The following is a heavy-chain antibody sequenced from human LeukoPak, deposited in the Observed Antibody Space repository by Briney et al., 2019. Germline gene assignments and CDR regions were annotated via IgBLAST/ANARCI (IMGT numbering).Heavy chain of an antibody. CDR2: INPSGGST. Sequence: ASVKVSCKAPGYTFTSYYMHWVRQAPGQGLEWMGIINPSGGSTSYAQKFQGRVTMTRDTSTSTVYMELSSLRSEDTAVYYCARGAWGYDILTGYYAILDYWGQGTLVTVSS. D-gene: IGHD3-9*01. CDR3: ARGAWGYDILTGYYAILDY. CDR1: GYTFTSYY. J-gene: IGHJ4*02. V-gene: IGHV1-46*03.